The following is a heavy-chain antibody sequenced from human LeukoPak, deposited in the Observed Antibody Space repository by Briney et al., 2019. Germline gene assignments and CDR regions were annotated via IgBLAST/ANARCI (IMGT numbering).Heavy chain of an antibody. J-gene: IGHJ5*02. CDR1: GFTFSSYS. CDR3: ARGDYGGDNWFDP. V-gene: IGHV3-21*01. CDR2: ISSSSSYI. D-gene: IGHD4-17*01. Sequence: GGSLRLSCAASGFTFSSYSMNWVRQAPGKGLEWVSSISSSSSYIYYADSVKGRFTISRDNAKNTLYLQMNSLRAEDTAVYYCARGDYGGDNWFDPWGQGTLVTVSS.